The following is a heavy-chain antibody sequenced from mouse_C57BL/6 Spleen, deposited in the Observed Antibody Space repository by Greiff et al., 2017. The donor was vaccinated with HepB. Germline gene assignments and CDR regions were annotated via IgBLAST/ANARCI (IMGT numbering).Heavy chain of an antibody. J-gene: IGHJ4*01. Sequence: QVHVKQSGAELVKPGASVKISCKASGYAFSSYWMNWVKQRPGKGLEWIGQIYPGDGDTNYNGKFKGKATLTADKSSSTAYMQLSSLTSEDSAVYYCAPSYYSNSYYYAMDYWGQGTSVTVSS. D-gene: IGHD2-5*01. CDR2: IYPGDGDT. V-gene: IGHV1-80*01. CDR1: GYAFSSYW. CDR3: APSYYSNSYYYAMDY.